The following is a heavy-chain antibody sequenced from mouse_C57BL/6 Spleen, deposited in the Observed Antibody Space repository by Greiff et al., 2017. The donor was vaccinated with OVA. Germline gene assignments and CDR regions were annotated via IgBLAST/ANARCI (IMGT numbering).Heavy chain of an antibody. CDR2: IYPGDGDT. V-gene: IGHV1-82*01. CDR3: ARIASNYEWYFDV. D-gene: IGHD2-5*01. J-gene: IGHJ1*03. CDR1: GYAFSSSW. Sequence: VQLQQSGPELVKPGASVTISCKASGYAFSSSWMNWVKQRPGKGLEWIGRIYPGDGDTNYNGKFKGKATLTADKSSSTAYMQLSSLTSEDSAVYFCARIASNYEWYFDVWGTGTTVTVSS.